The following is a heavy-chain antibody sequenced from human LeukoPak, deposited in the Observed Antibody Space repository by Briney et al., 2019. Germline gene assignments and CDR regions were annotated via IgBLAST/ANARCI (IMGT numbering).Heavy chain of an antibody. D-gene: IGHD3-10*01. CDR3: ARGRPRKITMVRGVIDY. V-gene: IGHV4-34*01. Sequence: SETLSLTCAVYSGSFSGYYWSWIRQPPGKGLEWIGEINHSGSTNYNPSLKSRVTISVDTSKNQFSLKLSSVTAADTAVYYCARGRPRKITMVRGVIDYWGQGTLVTVSS. CDR2: INHSGST. CDR1: SGSFSGYY. J-gene: IGHJ4*02.